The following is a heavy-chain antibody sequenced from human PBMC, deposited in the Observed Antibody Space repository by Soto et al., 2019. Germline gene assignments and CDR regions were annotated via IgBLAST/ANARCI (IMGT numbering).Heavy chain of an antibody. V-gene: IGHV3-7*05. D-gene: IGHD3-3*01. CDR2: IKQDGSEK. CDR1: GFSFSSYW. CDR3: AREYYDFWSGYGYWFDP. Sequence: PGGSLGLSCAASGFSFSSYWMSWVGQAPGKGLEWVANIKQDGSEKYYVDSVKGRFAISRDNAKNSLYLQMNSLRAEDTAVYYCAREYYDFWSGYGYWFDPWGQGTLVTVSS. J-gene: IGHJ5*02.